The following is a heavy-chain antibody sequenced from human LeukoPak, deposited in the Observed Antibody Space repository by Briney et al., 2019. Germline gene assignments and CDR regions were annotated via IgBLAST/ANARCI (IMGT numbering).Heavy chain of an antibody. J-gene: IGHJ3*02. D-gene: IGHD3-16*01. CDR2: ISYDGNNR. Sequence: GRSLRLSCAASRFTFSSYGMHWVCQAPGKGLEWVAVISYDGNNRYYADSVKGRFTISRYNSKNTLYLQMNSLRAEDTAVYYCAKVKGEVIGAFDIWGQGTMVTVPS. CDR3: AKVKGEVIGAFDI. CDR1: RFTFSSYG. V-gene: IGHV3-30*18.